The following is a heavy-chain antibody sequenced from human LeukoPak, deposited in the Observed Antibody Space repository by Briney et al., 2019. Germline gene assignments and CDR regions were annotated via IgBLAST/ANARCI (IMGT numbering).Heavy chain of an antibody. CDR1: GFTFSNYN. J-gene: IGHJ4*02. V-gene: IGHV3-21*01. D-gene: IGHD2-2*01. CDR3: ARVSCRTPSCYELHFDY. Sequence: PGGSLRLSCAASGFTFSNYNINWIRQTPGKELEWVSSISSGSTYIYYADSVRGRFTISRDNAKDSLFLQMNSLRAEDTAVYYCARVSCRTPSCYELHFDYWGQGTLVTVSS. CDR2: ISSGSTYI.